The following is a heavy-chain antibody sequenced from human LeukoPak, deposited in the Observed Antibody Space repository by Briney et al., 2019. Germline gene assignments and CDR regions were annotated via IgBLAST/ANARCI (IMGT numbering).Heavy chain of an antibody. CDR2: INHSGST. CDR3: ARSIAAAGSA. D-gene: IGHD6-13*01. J-gene: IGHJ5*02. CDR1: GGSFSGYY. V-gene: IGHV4-34*01. Sequence: SETLSLTCAVYGGSFSGYYWSWIRQPPGKGLEWIGEINHSGSTNYNPSLKSRVTISVDTSKNQFSLKLSSVTAADTAVYYCARSIAAAGSAWGQGTLVNVSS.